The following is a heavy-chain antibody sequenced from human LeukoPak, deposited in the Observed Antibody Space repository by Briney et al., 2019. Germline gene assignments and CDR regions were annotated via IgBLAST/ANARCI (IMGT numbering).Heavy chain of an antibody. V-gene: IGHV3-23*01. CDR1: GFTFSSYA. CDR2: ISGSGGST. D-gene: IGHD2-15*01. CDR3: AKAERGYCSGGSCLGTMDV. Sequence: GGSLRLSCAASGFTFSSYAMSWVRQAPGKGLEWVSAISGSGGSTYYADSVKGRFTISRDNSKNTLYLQMNSLRAEDTAVYYCAKAERGYCSGGSCLGTMDVWGKGTTVTVSS. J-gene: IGHJ6*03.